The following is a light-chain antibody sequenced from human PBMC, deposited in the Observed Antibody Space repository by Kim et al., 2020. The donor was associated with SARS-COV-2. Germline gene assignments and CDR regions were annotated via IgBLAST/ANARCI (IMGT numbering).Light chain of an antibody. CDR3: SSYTSGSTLV. CDR1: SSDVGGYND. CDR2: GVS. V-gene: IGLV2-14*03. Sequence: GQSITISCTGTSSDVGGYNDVSWYQQHPDKAPKLMIYGVSNRPSGVSIRFSGSKSGNTASLTISGLQAEDEADYYCSSYTSGSTLVFGGGTQLTVL. J-gene: IGLJ2*01.